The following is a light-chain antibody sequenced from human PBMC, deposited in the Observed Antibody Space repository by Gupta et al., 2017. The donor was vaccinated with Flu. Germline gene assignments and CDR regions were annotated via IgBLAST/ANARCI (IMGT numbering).Light chain of an antibody. CDR1: QVIESSDGDTY. CDR3: MQRTAWPPVT. V-gene: IGKV2-30*01. J-gene: IGKJ3*01. CDR2: KVS. Sequence: NPGQRASVSCRSMQVIESSDGDTYLNWFPQGPGQCTRRLISKVSNRDSWVPDIFSGSGSGTNXTRTISXVEAENVAIYKCMQRTAWPPVTLGXGTKLDIK.